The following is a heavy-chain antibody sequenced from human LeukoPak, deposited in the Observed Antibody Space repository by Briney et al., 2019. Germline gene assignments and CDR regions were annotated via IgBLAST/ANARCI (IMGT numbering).Heavy chain of an antibody. V-gene: IGHV1-2*02. CDR3: ARGSNTGAAFDI. CDR1: GYTFTGYY. Sequence: AASVKVSCKASGYTFTGYYMHWVRQAPGQGLEWMGWINPNSGGTNYAQKFQGRVTMTRDTPISTAYMELSRLRSDDTAVYYCARGSNTGAAFDIWGQGTMVTVSS. J-gene: IGHJ3*02. CDR2: INPNSGGT. D-gene: IGHD7-27*01.